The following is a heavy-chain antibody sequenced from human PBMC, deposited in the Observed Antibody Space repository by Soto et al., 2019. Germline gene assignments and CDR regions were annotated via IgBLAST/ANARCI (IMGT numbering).Heavy chain of an antibody. D-gene: IGHD6-6*01. CDR2: ISFEGSKK. J-gene: IGHJ5*02. V-gene: IGHV3-30*18. Sequence: QVQLVESGGGVVQPGGSLRLSCAASGFIFSGYGMHWVRQAPGKGLEWVAVISFEGSKKYYANSVEGRFTISRDNSKNTLFLQMNSLRAEDTAVYYCAKGGSSSARYFDRWDQGALVTVSS. CDR1: GFIFSGYG. CDR3: AKGGSSSARYFDR.